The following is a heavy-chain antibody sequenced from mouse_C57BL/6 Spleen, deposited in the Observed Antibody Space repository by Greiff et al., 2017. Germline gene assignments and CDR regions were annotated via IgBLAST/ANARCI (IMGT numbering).Heavy chain of an antibody. V-gene: IGHV14-3*01. CDR3: ARNSYYYGSNPHAMDY. CDR2: IDPANGST. CDR1: GFNIKNTY. Sequence: EVQLQQSVAELVRPGASVKLSCTASGFNIKNTYMHWVKQRPEQGLEWIGRIDPANGSTKYAPKFQGKATITADTSSNTAYLQLSSLTSEDTAIYYCARNSYYYGSNPHAMDYWGQGTSVTVSS. D-gene: IGHD1-1*01. J-gene: IGHJ4*01.